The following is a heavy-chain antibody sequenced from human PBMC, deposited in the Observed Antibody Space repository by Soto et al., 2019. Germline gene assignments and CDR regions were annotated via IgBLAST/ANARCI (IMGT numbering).Heavy chain of an antibody. CDR1: GFTFSSYW. CDR2: IKQDGSEK. Sequence: TGGSLRLSCAASGFTFSSYWMSWVRQAPGKGLEWVANIKQDGSEKYYVDSVKGRFTISRDNAKNSLYLQMNSLRAEDTAVYYCARVAGDDFWSGYPPGPFDYWGQGTLVTVSS. CDR3: ARVAGDDFWSGYPPGPFDY. V-gene: IGHV3-7*05. D-gene: IGHD3-3*01. J-gene: IGHJ4*02.